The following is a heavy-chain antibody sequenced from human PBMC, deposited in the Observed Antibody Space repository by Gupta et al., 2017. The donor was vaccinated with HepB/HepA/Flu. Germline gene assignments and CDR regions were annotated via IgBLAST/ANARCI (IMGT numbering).Heavy chain of an antibody. Sequence: QAQLVQSGAEVKKPGSSVKVSCKASGGTFSTYSISWVRQAPGQGLEWMGRSIPMLGKAVYAQKFQGRVTITADKSTATVYMELSSLRSEETAAYYCARDLGYNYDGSDYWGQGTLVIVSS. J-gene: IGHJ4*02. V-gene: IGHV1-69*04. D-gene: IGHD5-12*01. CDR2: SIPMLGKA. CDR1: GGTFSTYS. CDR3: ARDLGYNYDGSDY.